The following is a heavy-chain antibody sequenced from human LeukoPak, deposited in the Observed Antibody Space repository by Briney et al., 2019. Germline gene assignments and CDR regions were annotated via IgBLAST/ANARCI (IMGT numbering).Heavy chain of an antibody. CDR2: INHNGNVN. Sequence: GSLHLSCAASGFTFSSFWMNWARQAPGKGLEWVASINHNGNVNYYVDSVKGRFTISRDNAKNSLYLQMSNLRAEDTAVYFCARGGGLDVWGQGATVTVSS. J-gene: IGHJ6*02. CDR3: ARGGGLDV. D-gene: IGHD3-16*01. CDR1: GFTFSSFW. V-gene: IGHV3-7*03.